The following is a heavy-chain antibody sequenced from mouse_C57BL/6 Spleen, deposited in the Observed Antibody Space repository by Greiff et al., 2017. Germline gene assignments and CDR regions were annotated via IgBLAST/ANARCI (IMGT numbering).Heavy chain of an antibody. CDR2: IYPRSGNT. CDR1: GYTFTSYG. CDR3: ARSKEENGKGVPYFDV. J-gene: IGHJ1*03. V-gene: IGHV1-81*01. Sequence: QVQLQQSGAELARPGASVKLSCKASGYTFTSYGISWVKQRTGQGLEWIGEIYPRSGNTYYNEKFKGKATLTADKSSSTAYMELRSLTSEDSAVYFCARSKEENGKGVPYFDVWGTVTTVTVSS. D-gene: IGHD1-3*01.